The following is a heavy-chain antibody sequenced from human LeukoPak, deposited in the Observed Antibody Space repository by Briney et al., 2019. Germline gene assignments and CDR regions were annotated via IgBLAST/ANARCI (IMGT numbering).Heavy chain of an antibody. J-gene: IGHJ6*02. CDR1: GFTFSSYW. CDR2: TKHDGSEK. CDR3: ARLITSEAGRGMDV. V-gene: IGHV3-7*01. Sequence: GGSLRLSCAASGFTFSSYWMSWVRQAPGKGLEWVAYTKHDGSEKYYVDSVKGRFTISRDNAQNSLYLQMSSLRVEDTALYYCARLITSEAGRGMDVWGQGTTVTVSS. D-gene: IGHD1-14*01.